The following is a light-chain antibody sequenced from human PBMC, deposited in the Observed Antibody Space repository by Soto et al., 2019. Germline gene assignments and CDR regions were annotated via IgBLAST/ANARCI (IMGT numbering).Light chain of an antibody. CDR3: GSYSSTDTPFV. CDR1: STDVGGYNY. Sequence: QSALAQPSSVSGSPGQSITISCTGTSTDVGGYNYVSWYQHHSGKAPKLLIYEVTNRPSGISDRFSGSKSVNTASLTISGLQAEDESDYYCGSYSSTDTPFVFGIGTRSPS. CDR2: EVT. V-gene: IGLV2-14*01. J-gene: IGLJ1*01.